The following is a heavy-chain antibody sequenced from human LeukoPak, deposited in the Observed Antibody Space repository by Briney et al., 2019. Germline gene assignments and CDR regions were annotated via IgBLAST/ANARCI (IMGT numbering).Heavy chain of an antibody. CDR1: GFTLSNYG. J-gene: IGHJ4*02. D-gene: IGHD6-19*01. Sequence: GRSLRLSCVASGFTLSNYGMHWVRQAPGKGLEWGAVTWYDGSKEYYADSVKGRFTISRDISKNTLYLQMTSLRVEDTAVYYCARDLHPSGWSDFDCWGQGTLVTVSS. CDR3: ARDLHPSGWSDFDC. V-gene: IGHV3-33*01. CDR2: TWYDGSKE.